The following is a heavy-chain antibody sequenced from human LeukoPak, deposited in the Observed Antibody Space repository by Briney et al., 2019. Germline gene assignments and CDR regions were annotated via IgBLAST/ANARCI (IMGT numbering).Heavy chain of an antibody. D-gene: IGHD3-9*01. CDR1: GGSTSSYY. CDR3: ARDATGYDY. J-gene: IGHJ4*02. Sequence: PSETLSLTCTVSGGSTSSYYWSWIRQPPGKGLEWIGYIYYSGSTNYNPSLKSRVTISVDTSKNQFSLKLSSVTAADTAVYYCARDATGYDYWGQGTLVTVSS. CDR2: IYYSGST. V-gene: IGHV4-59*01.